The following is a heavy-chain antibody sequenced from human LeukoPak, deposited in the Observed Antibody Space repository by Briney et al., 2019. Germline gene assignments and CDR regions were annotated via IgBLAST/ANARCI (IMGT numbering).Heavy chain of an antibody. CDR3: VRDNLPVGSPENYFDS. CDR2: ISPYNGET. Sequence: ASVKVSCKGSGYIFPSYGLAWVRQAPGQGLEWMGWISPYNGETKYAQNFQDRLTLTTDTSTSTAYMELRSLRSDDTDVYYCVRDNLPVGSPENYFDSWGQGTLVTVSS. V-gene: IGHV1-18*01. D-gene: IGHD1-26*01. J-gene: IGHJ4*02. CDR1: GYIFPSYG.